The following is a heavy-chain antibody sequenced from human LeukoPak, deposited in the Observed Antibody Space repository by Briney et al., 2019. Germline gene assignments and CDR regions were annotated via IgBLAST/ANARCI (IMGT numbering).Heavy chain of an antibody. CDR2: IYYDGST. CDR3: ARRLCSSLTCNIGPSGNWLDP. D-gene: IGHD2-2*02. Sequence: SETLSLTCTVSGGSMSNYWWNWVRQPPGKGLEWIGYIYYDGSTHYNPSLNSRVTITIDTSKNQFSLKLNSVTAADTAVYYCARRLCSSLTCNIGPSGNWLDPWGQGTLVTVSS. J-gene: IGHJ5*02. V-gene: IGHV4-59*08. CDR1: GGSMSNYW.